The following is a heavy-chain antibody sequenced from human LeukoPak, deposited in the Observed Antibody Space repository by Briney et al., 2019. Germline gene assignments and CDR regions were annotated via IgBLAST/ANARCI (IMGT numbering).Heavy chain of an antibody. CDR1: GFTFSSYT. V-gene: IGHV3-23*01. CDR3: AKDPQRITMVRGVTSDY. CDR2: IFGSGGSS. D-gene: IGHD3-10*01. Sequence: GGSLRLSCAASGFTFSSYTMSWVRQTPGKGLEWVSPIFGSGGSSYYADSVKGRFTISRDNSKNTLYLQMNSLRAEDTAVYYCAKDPQRITMVRGVTSDYWGQGTLVTVSP. J-gene: IGHJ4*02.